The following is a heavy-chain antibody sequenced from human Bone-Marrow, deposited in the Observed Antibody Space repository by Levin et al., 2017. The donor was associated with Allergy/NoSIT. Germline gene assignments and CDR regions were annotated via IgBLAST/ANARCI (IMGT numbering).Heavy chain of an antibody. J-gene: IGHJ4*02. CDR1: GYSFTSYW. Sequence: GGSLRLSCKGSGYSFTSYWIGWVRQMPGKGLQWMVLIYPGDSDTRYSPSFQGQVTISADKSISTAYLQWSSLKASDTAMYYCARLNYGDYGLNFDYWGQGTLVTVSS. V-gene: IGHV5-51*01. D-gene: IGHD4-17*01. CDR3: ARLNYGDYGLNFDY. CDR2: IYPGDSDT.